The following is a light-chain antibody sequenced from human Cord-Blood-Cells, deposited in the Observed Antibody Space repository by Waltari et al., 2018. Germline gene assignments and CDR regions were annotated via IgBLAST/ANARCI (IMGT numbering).Light chain of an antibody. J-gene: IGLJ1*01. CDR2: EVV. Sequence: QSALTQPASVSGSPGQSITISCTGTSSDVGGYNYVSWYQQHPGKAPKLMIYEVVNRASGVSNRFSGSKSGNTASLTISGLQAEDEADYYCSSYTSSSTLVFGTGTKVTVL. CDR1: SSDVGGYNY. V-gene: IGLV2-14*01. CDR3: SSYTSSSTLV.